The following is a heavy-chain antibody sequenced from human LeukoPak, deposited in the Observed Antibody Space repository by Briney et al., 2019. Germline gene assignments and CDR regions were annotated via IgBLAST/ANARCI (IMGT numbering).Heavy chain of an antibody. Sequence: PGGSLRLSCAASGFTFSSYWMSWVRQAPGKGLEWVANIKQDGSEKYYVDSVKGRFTISRDNAKNSLYLQMNSLRAEDTAVYYCARDLSLGHCSGGSCYYFDYWGQGTLVTVSS. D-gene: IGHD2-15*01. CDR2: IKQDGSEK. V-gene: IGHV3-7*01. CDR3: ARDLSLGHCSGGSCYYFDY. J-gene: IGHJ4*02. CDR1: GFTFSSYW.